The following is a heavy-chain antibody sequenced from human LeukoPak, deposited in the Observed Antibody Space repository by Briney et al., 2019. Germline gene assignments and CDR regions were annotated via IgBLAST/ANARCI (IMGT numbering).Heavy chain of an antibody. J-gene: IGHJ5*02. CDR3: ARDRMPSSYRGLDP. CDR2: IYSGGST. CDR1: GFTVSSNY. V-gene: IGHV3-53*01. Sequence: GGSLRLSCAASGFTVSSNYMSWVRHTPGKGLEWVSVIYSGGSTYYADSVKGRFAVSRVNAKNSLYLQMNSLRAEDTAVYYCARDRMPSSYRGLDPWGQGTLVIVSS. D-gene: IGHD3-10*01.